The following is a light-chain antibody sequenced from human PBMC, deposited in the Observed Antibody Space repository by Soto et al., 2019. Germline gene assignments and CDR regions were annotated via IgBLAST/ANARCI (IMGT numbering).Light chain of an antibody. CDR2: LGS. J-gene: IGKJ5*01. CDR3: MQALQTRIT. CDR1: QILLHSNGYNY. V-gene: IGKV2-28*01. Sequence: DVVVTQTPLSLSVAPGQPSSISCRSSQILLHSNGYNYLDWYLQKPGQSPQLLIYLGSNRASGVPDRFSGSGSGTDFTLKISRVEAEDVGVYYCMQALQTRITFGQGTRLEIK.